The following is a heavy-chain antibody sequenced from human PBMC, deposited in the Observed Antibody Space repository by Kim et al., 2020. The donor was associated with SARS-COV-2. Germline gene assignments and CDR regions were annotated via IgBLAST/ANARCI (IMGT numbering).Heavy chain of an antibody. CDR3: VRGTAGVGYYYYGMDV. CDR2: ISIGSSPI. Sequence: GGSLRLSCAASGFSFGKYSMNWVRQAPGKGLEWVSYISIGSSPIYHGDSVKGRFTISRDDAKNSLYLQMNSLRAEDSAVYYCVRGTAGVGYYYYGMDVWGQGTTVTVCS. J-gene: IGHJ6*02. V-gene: IGHV3-48*04. D-gene: IGHD6-13*01. CDR1: GFSFGKYS.